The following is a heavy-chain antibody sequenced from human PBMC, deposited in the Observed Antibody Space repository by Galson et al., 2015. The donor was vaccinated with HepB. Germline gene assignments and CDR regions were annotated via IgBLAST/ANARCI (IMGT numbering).Heavy chain of an antibody. CDR2: IYPGDSDT. CDR1: GYSFTSYW. J-gene: IGHJ6*02. Sequence: QSGAEVKKPGESLKISCKGSGYSFTSYWIGWVRQMPGKGLEWMGIIYPGDSDTRYSPSFQGQVTISADKSISTAYLQWSSLKASDTAMYYCARQARWVGATDGHGMDVWGQGTTVTVSS. CDR3: ARQARWVGATDGHGMDV. D-gene: IGHD1-26*01. V-gene: IGHV5-51*01.